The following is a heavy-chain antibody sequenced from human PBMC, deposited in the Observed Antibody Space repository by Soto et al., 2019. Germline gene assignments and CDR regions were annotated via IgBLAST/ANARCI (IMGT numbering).Heavy chain of an antibody. CDR1: GFSIGSSA. V-gene: IGHV3-23*01. J-gene: IGHJ4*01. CDR2: IGGNGVTT. Sequence: EVQLLESGGGLVQPGGSLRLSCAASGFSIGSSAWSWVRQAPGKGLDWVSTIGGNGVTTFYADSAKGRFTISRDISRNTVFLQMSSLRAEDTARYYCAKSSRYCSGGGCFYYVDCWGHGTLVTVSS. D-gene: IGHD2-15*01. CDR3: AKSSRYCSGGGCFYYVDC.